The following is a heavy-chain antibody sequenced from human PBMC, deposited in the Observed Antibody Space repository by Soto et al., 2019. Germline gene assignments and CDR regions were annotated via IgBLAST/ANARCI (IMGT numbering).Heavy chain of an antibody. V-gene: IGHV3-23*01. CDR1: GFTFSSYA. J-gene: IGHJ3*02. Sequence: GGSLRLSCAASGFTFSSYAMSWVRQAPGKGLEWVSAISGSGGSTYYADSVKGRFTISRDNSKNTLYLQMNSLRAEDTAVYYCAKDGGSGWYGEETVDAFDIWGQGTMVPVSS. D-gene: IGHD6-19*01. CDR2: ISGSGGST. CDR3: AKDGGSGWYGEETVDAFDI.